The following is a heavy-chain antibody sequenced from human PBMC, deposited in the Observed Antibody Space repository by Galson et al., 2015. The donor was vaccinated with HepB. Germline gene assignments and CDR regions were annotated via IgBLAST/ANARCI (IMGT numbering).Heavy chain of an antibody. D-gene: IGHD3-10*01. CDR2: ISSSSSTI. J-gene: IGHJ4*02. CDR3: AREGGLLWFGESPY. Sequence: SLRLSCAASGFTFSSYSMNWVRQAPGKGLEWVSYISSSSSTIYYADSVKGRFTISRDNAKNSLYLQMNSLRAEDTAVYYCAREGGLLWFGESPYWGQGALVTVSS. V-gene: IGHV3-48*04. CDR1: GFTFSSYS.